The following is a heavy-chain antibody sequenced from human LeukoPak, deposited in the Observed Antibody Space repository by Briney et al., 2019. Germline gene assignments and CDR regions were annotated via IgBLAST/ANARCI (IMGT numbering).Heavy chain of an antibody. Sequence: SETLSLTCTVSGGSISSSSYYWGWIRQPPGKGLEWIGSIYYSGSTYYNPSLKSRVTISVDTSKNQFSLKLSSVTAADTAVYCCARGFPVTRGYSYGPIDYWGQGTLVTVSS. CDR1: GGSISSSSYY. CDR3: ARGFPVTRGYSYGPIDY. D-gene: IGHD5-18*01. J-gene: IGHJ4*02. V-gene: IGHV4-39*01. CDR2: IYYSGST.